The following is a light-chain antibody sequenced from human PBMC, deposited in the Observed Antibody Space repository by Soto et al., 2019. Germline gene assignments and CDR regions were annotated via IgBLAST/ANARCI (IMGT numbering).Light chain of an antibody. J-gene: IGKJ3*01. Sequence: EIVLTQSPATLSLSPGERATLSCRASQSVRGSLAWYQQKPGQAPRLLIYDASNRATGIPARLSGGGSGTDFTLTISSLEPEDFAVYYCQQRSNWPTFGPGTKVDIK. V-gene: IGKV3-11*01. CDR2: DAS. CDR3: QQRSNWPT. CDR1: QSVRGS.